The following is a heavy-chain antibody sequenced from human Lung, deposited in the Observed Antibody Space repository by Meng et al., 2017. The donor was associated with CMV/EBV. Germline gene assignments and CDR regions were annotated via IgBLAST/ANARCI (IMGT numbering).Heavy chain of an antibody. CDR3: ARATLEYCSSTSCYPFYY. V-gene: IGHV3-23*01. CDR2: ISGGGGST. CDR1: GFTFSSYA. D-gene: IGHD2-2*01. J-gene: IGHJ4*02. Sequence: SCAASGFTFSSYAMTWVRQAPGKGLEWVSVISGGGGSTYYADSVKGRFTISRDNSKNTLYLQVNSRRAEDTAVYYCARATLEYCSSTSCYPFYYWXQGTLVTVSS.